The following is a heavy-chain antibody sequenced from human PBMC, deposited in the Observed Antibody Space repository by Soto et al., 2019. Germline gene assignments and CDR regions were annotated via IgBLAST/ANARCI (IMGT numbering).Heavy chain of an antibody. CDR1: GGSISSGGYH. CDR2: IYYSGST. Sequence: QVQLQESGPGLVKPSQTLSLTCTVSGGSISSGGYHWSWIRQHPGKGLEWIGYIYYSGSTYYNPSPKGRFTNSVDPSKNHFSLKLRSLMPADTAVYYCAGRYGGNFDYWGQGTLVTVSS. D-gene: IGHD3-10*01. V-gene: IGHV4-31*03. J-gene: IGHJ4*02. CDR3: AGRYGGNFDY.